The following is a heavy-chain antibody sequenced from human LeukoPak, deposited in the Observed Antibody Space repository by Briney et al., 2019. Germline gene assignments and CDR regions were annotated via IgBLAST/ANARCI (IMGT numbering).Heavy chain of an antibody. CDR3: ARNEYSSSWYAHYFDY. J-gene: IGHJ4*02. CDR1: GASISRPYW. D-gene: IGHD6-13*01. Sequence: PSETLSLTCGVSGASISRPYWWSWVRQPPGKGLEWIAEISHSGTTHYNPSLKSRVIISVDKSKNQVFLKLNSVTAADTAVYYCARNEYSSSWYAHYFDYWGQGTLVTVSS. V-gene: IGHV4-4*02. CDR2: ISHSGTT.